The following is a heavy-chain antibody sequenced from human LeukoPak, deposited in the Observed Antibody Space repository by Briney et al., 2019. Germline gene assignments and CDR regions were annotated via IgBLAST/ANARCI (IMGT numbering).Heavy chain of an antibody. Sequence: GGYLRLSCAASGFTFSNYAMSWVRQAPGKGLEWVSGISDRGGSTYYADSVKGRFTISRDNSKNTLYLQMNSLRAEDTAVYYCAKHPGYSSGWFYFDYWGQGTLVTVSS. CDR2: ISDRGGST. J-gene: IGHJ4*02. CDR1: GFTFSNYA. V-gene: IGHV3-23*01. CDR3: AKHPGYSSGWFYFDY. D-gene: IGHD6-19*01.